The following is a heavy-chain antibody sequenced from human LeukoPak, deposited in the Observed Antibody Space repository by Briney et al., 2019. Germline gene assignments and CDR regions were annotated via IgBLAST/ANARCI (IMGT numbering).Heavy chain of an antibody. CDR2: IYHSGST. Sequence: SETLSLTCTVSGYSISSGYYWGWIRQPPGKGLEWIGSIYHSGSTYYNPSLKSRVTISVDTSKNQFSLKLTSVTAADTAVYYCARDTEWETTHWGQGTLVTVSS. J-gene: IGHJ4*02. D-gene: IGHD4-11*01. CDR1: GYSISSGYY. CDR3: ARDTEWETTH. V-gene: IGHV4-38-2*02.